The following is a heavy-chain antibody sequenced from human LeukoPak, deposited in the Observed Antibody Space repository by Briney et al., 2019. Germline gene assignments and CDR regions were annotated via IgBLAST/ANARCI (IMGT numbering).Heavy chain of an antibody. J-gene: IGHJ4*02. CDR3: ARYTHSSGFDY. D-gene: IGHD6-19*01. CDR1: RFTFSSYG. CDR2: ISYDGSNK. Sequence: GGSLRLSCAASRFTFSSYGMHWVRQAPGKGLEWVAVISYDGSNKYYADSVKGRFTISRDNSKNTLYLQMNSLRAEDTAVYYCARYTHSSGFDYWGQGTLVTVSS. V-gene: IGHV3-30*03.